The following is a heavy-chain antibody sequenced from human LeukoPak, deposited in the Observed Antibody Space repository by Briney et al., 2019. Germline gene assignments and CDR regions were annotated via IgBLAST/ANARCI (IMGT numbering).Heavy chain of an antibody. D-gene: IGHD4-11*01. CDR3: GRLHPTDNWFDP. J-gene: IGHJ5*02. CDR2: ISGSGGST. V-gene: IGHV3-23*01. CDR1: GFTFSSYA. Sequence: GGSLRLSCAASGFTFSSYAMSWVRQAPGKGLEWVSAISGSGGSTYYADSVKGRFAISRDNSKNTPYLQMNSLRAEDTAVYYCGRLHPTDNWFDPWGQGTLVTVSS.